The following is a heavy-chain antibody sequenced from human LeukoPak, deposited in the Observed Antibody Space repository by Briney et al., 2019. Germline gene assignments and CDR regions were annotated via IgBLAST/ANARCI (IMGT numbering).Heavy chain of an antibody. CDR3: ARASGYSSNWYYFDS. J-gene: IGHJ4*02. CDR1: SGSISSYY. CDR2: IYYTGST. Sequence: PSETLSLTCTVSSGSISSYYWSWIRQPPGKGLDWIGYIYYTGSTNYNPSLKGRVTISADTSKNQFSLKLNSVTAADTAVYYCARASGYSSNWYYFDSWGQGTLVTVSS. V-gene: IGHV4-59*01. D-gene: IGHD6-13*01.